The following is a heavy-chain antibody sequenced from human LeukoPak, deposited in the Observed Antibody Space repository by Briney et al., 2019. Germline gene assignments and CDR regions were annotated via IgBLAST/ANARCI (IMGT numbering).Heavy chain of an antibody. V-gene: IGHV4-31*03. Sequence: SQTLSLTCTVSGGSISSGGYYWSWIRQHPGKGLEWIGCIYYSGSTYYNPSLKSRVTISVDTSKNQFSLKLSSVTAADTAVYYCARWVGSGWYWFDPWGQGTLVTVSS. D-gene: IGHD6-19*01. J-gene: IGHJ5*02. CDR1: GGSISSGGYY. CDR2: IYYSGST. CDR3: ARWVGSGWYWFDP.